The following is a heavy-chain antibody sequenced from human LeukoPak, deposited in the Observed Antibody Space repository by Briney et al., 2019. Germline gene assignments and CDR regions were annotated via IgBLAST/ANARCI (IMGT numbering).Heavy chain of an antibody. J-gene: IGHJ3*02. CDR3: ARYCSSTRCPLGAFDI. Sequence: SETLSLTCAVYGGSFSGYYWSWIRQPPGKGLEWIGEINHSGSTNYNPSLKSRVTISVDTSKNQFSLKLSSVTAADTAVYYCARYCSSTRCPLGAFDIWGQGTMVTVSS. CDR2: INHSGST. V-gene: IGHV4-34*01. CDR1: GGSFSGYY. D-gene: IGHD2-2*01.